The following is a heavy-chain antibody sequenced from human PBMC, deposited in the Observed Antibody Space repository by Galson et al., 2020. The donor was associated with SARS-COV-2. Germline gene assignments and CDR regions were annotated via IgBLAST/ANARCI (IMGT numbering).Heavy chain of an antibody. CDR1: GFTFSSYA. CDR3: AKDPRRYSTTWHGWDLYYFDY. J-gene: IGHJ4*02. V-gene: IGHV3-23*01. CDR2: ISGSGGST. Sequence: GESLKISCAASGFTFSSYAMSWVRQAPGKGLEWVSAISGSGGSTYYADSVRGRFTISRDNSKNTLYLQMNSLRAEDTAVYYCAKDPRRYSTTWHGWDLYYFDYWGQGTLVTVSS. D-gene: IGHD6-13*01.